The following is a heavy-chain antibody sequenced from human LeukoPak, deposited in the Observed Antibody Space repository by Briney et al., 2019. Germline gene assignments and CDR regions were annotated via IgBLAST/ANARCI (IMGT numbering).Heavy chain of an antibody. D-gene: IGHD2-8*01. CDR2: IYYSGST. CDR1: GYSISSGYY. J-gene: IGHJ4*02. V-gene: IGHV4-38-2*01. Sequence: SETLSLTCAVSGYSISSGYYWGWIRQPPGKGLEWIGSIYYSGSTYYNPSLKSRVTISVDTSKNQFSLKLSSVTAADTAVYYCARRDGPFDYWGQGTLVTVSS. CDR3: ARRDGPFDY.